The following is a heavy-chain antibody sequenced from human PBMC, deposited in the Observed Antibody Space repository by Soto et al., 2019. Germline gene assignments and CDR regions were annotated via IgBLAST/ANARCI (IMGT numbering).Heavy chain of an antibody. J-gene: IGHJ6*02. CDR3: AKGFYGDYGMDV. CDR2: ISGSGGST. Sequence: EVQLLESGGGLVQPGGSLRLSCAAYGFTFSSYAMSWVRQAPGKGLEWVSAISGSGGSTYYADSVKGRFTISRDNSKNTLYLQMNSLRAEDTAVYYCAKGFYGDYGMDVWGQGTTVTVSS. V-gene: IGHV3-23*01. CDR1: GFTFSSYA. D-gene: IGHD4-17*01.